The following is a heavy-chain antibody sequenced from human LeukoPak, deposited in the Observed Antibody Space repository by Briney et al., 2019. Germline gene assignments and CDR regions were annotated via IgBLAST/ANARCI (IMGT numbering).Heavy chain of an antibody. J-gene: IGHJ4*02. CDR1: GFTFDDYA. CDR3: VRDGRGGYLDS. CDR2: ISWNSGSI. V-gene: IGHV3-9*01. Sequence: GRSLRLSCAASGFTFDDYAMHWVRQAPGKGLEWVSGISWNSGSIGYADSVKGRFTISRDNAENSLFLQLNSLRAEDTAVYYCVRDGRGGYLDSWGQGTLVTVSS. D-gene: IGHD6-25*01.